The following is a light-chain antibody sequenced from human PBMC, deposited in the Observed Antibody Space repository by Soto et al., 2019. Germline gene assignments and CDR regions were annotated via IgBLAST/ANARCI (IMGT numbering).Light chain of an antibody. Sequence: EIVLTQSPATLALSPGERATLSCRASQSVSSYLAWHQQKPGQAPRLLIYDPSNRATGIPARFSGRGSGTDFPLTSSSLEPEDFAGYYCQHRSNWLTFGGGTKVEIK. V-gene: IGKV3-11*01. CDR1: QSVSSY. CDR2: DPS. CDR3: QHRSNWLT. J-gene: IGKJ4*01.